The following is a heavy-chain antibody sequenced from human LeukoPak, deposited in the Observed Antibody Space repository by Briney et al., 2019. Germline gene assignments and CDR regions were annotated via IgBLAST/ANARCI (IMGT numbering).Heavy chain of an antibody. V-gene: IGHV3-53*01. D-gene: IGHD5-24*01. CDR2: IYSGAGT. Sequence: GGSLRLSCAAAAFTVNNNNLSWVRQAPGKGLEWVSIIYSGAGTYYADSVKGRFTISRDNSKNTLYLQMNSLRVEDTAVYYCARDRSDGYGFDYWGQGTLVTVSS. CDR3: ARDRSDGYGFDY. CDR1: AFTVNNNN. J-gene: IGHJ4*02.